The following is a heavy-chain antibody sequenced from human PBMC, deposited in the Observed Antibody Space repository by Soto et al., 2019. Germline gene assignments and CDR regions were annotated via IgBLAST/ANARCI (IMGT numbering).Heavy chain of an antibody. Sequence: CAVSGDTVSTNTAAWNWIRQSPSRGLEWLGRIYYKSRWYNDYSESLKSRIAIIPDTSRNQFSLQLNSVIPEDTAVYYCARDWGYDPDPTYYYGMDVWGQGTKVTVSS. J-gene: IGHJ6*02. V-gene: IGHV6-1*01. CDR1: GDTVSTNTAA. CDR3: ARDWGYDPDPTYYYGMDV. D-gene: IGHD5-12*01. CDR2: IYYKSRWYN.